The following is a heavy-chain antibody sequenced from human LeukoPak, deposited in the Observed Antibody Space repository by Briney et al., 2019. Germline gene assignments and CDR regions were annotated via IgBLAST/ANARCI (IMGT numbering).Heavy chain of an antibody. CDR3: SKSSSGTHNPVGFDP. D-gene: IGHD3-22*01. J-gene: IGHJ5*02. Sequence: GGSLRLSCAASGFTFSSYAMSWVRQAPRKGLEWVSTISASGISTYYADSVKGRFTISRDNSKNTLYLQMNSLRAQDTAVYYCSKSSSGTHNPVGFDPWGQGTLVTVSS. CDR2: ISASGIST. V-gene: IGHV3-23*01. CDR1: GFTFSSYA.